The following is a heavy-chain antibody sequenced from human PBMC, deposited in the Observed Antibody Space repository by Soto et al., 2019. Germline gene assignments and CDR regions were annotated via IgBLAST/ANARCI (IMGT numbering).Heavy chain of an antibody. V-gene: IGHV4-4*02. J-gene: IGHJ4*02. D-gene: IGHD6-19*01. CDR3: ARSNGGGGWYGF. Sequence: QVQLQESGPGLVKPSGTLSLTCAVSGDSISSSYWWSWVRQPPGKGLEWIGEIFHSGSTNYNPSLKSRVTISVDKSKNQFSLKLNSVTAADTAIYYCARSNGGGGWYGFGGRGALVTVSS. CDR1: GDSISSSYW. CDR2: IFHSGST.